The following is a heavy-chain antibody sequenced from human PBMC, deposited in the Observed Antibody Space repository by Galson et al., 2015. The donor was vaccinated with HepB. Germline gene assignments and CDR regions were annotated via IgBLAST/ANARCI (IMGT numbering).Heavy chain of an antibody. J-gene: IGHJ6*02. Sequence: SLRLSCAASGFTFSSYSMNWVRQAPGKGLEWVSSISSSSSYIYYADSVKGRFTISRDNAKNSLYLQMNSLRAEDTAVYYCARGNYDFWSGYYYYSGTDVWAPGTTVTVSS. D-gene: IGHD3-3*01. CDR1: GFTFSSYS. CDR2: ISSSSSYI. CDR3: ARGNYDFWSGYYYYSGTDV. V-gene: IGHV3-21*04.